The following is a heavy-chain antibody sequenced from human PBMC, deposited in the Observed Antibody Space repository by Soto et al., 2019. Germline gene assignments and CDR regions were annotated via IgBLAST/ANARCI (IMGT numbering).Heavy chain of an antibody. CDR2: IYYSGST. CDR3: ARGPDPRAAAGTDERFDYYYGMDV. Sequence: SETLSLTCTVSGSSISSGGYYWSWIRQHPGKGLEWIGYIYYSGSTYYNPSLKSRVTISVDTSKNQFSLKLSSVTAADTAVYYCARGPDPRAAAGTDERFDYYYGMDVWGQGTTVTVSS. CDR1: GSSISSGGYY. J-gene: IGHJ6*02. V-gene: IGHV4-31*03. D-gene: IGHD6-13*01.